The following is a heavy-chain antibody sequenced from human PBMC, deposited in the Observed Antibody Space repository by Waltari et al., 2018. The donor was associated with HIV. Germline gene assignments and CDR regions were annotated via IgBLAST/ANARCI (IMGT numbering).Heavy chain of an antibody. V-gene: IGHV1-46*01. CDR1: GYTFTSYY. Sequence: QVQLVQSGAEVKKPGASVKVSCKASGYTFTSYYMHWVRQAPGQGLEWMGISNPSGGSTSYAQKFQGRVTMTRDTSTSTVYMELSSLRSEDTAVYYCARTSRDGYNWNAFDIWGQGTMVTVSS. J-gene: IGHJ3*02. CDR2: SNPSGGST. D-gene: IGHD5-12*01. CDR3: ARTSRDGYNWNAFDI.